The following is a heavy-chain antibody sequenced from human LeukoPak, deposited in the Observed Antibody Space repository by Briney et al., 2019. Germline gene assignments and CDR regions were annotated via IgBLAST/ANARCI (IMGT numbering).Heavy chain of an antibody. CDR1: GFAFLDIP. Sequence: GGYLRFYCAAPGFAFLDIPMVWLRQIPGKGLEWLAYISTKSDAIYYADSVKGRFTISRDNEKTSVFLQMSSLRAEDPAVYYGARCGLCGANCSFLPFAHWGQGTLVTVSS. CDR3: ARCGLCGANCSFLPFAH. J-gene: IGHJ4*02. D-gene: IGHD2-21*01. V-gene: IGHV3-48*01. CDR2: ISTKSDAI.